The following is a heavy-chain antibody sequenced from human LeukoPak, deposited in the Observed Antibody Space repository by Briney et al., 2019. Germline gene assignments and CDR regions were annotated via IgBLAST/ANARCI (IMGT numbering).Heavy chain of an antibody. CDR1: GFIFSQYS. CDR3: ARDAGNSGYGCDL. J-gene: IGHJ5*02. D-gene: IGHD5-12*01. V-gene: IGHV3-48*01. CDR2: IRSSSET. Sequence: GGSLRLSCAASGFIFSQYSMNWVRQAPGKGLEWVSHIRSSSETFYADSVKGRFTISRDNARNSLYLQMNNLRGEDTAIYYCARDAGNSGYGCDLWGQGTLVTVSS.